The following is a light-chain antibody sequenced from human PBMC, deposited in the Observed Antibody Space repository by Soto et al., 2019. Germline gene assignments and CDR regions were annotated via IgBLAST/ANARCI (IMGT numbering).Light chain of an antibody. CDR2: KAS. V-gene: IGKV1-5*03. CDR3: QHYNSSPWT. CDR1: QSISSW. Sequence: DIQMTQSPSTLSAPVGDRVTITCRASQSISSWLAWYQQKPGKAPKLLIYKASSLESGVPSRFSGSGSGTEFTLTISSLQPDDFATYYCQHYNSSPWTFGQGTKVEIK. J-gene: IGKJ1*01.